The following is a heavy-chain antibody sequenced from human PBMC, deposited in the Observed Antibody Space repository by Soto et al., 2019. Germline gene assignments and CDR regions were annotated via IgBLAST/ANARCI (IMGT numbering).Heavy chain of an antibody. CDR1: GFTFSSYG. J-gene: IGHJ6*02. CDR2: ISYDGSKK. V-gene: IGHV3-30*18. CDR3: VKDGSSGWPYYYGMDV. D-gene: IGHD6-19*01. Sequence: LRLSCAASGFTFSSYGMHWVRHAPGKGLEWVSVISYDGSKKYYADSVKGRLTISRDNSKNTLYLQMSSLRAEDTAVYYCVKDGSSGWPYYYGMDVWGQGTTVTVSS.